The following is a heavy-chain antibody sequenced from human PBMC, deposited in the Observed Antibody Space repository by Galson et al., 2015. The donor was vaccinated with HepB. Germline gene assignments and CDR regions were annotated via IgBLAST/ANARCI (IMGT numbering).Heavy chain of an antibody. Sequence: SLRLSCAASGFTFSSYSMNWVRQAPGKGLEWVAVIWYDGSNKYYADSVKGRFTISRDNSKNTLYLQMNSLRAEDTAVYYCARVGSSSPNYYYYYMDVWGKGTTVTVS. CDR1: GFTFSSYS. CDR2: IWYDGSNK. CDR3: ARVGSSSPNYYYYYMDV. J-gene: IGHJ6*03. D-gene: IGHD6-6*01. V-gene: IGHV3-33*08.